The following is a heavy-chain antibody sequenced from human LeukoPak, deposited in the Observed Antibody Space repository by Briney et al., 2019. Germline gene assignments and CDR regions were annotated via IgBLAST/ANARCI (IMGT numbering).Heavy chain of an antibody. CDR1: GGSISSYY. Sequence: PSETLSLTCTVSGGSISSYYWSWIRQPPGKGLEWIGDIYYSGSTNYNPSLKSRVTISVDTSKNQFSLKLSSVTAADTAVYYCARDPTYYYDSSGPNWFDPWGQGTLVTVSS. D-gene: IGHD3-22*01. CDR3: ARDPTYYYDSSGPNWFDP. CDR2: IYYSGST. V-gene: IGHV4-59*01. J-gene: IGHJ5*02.